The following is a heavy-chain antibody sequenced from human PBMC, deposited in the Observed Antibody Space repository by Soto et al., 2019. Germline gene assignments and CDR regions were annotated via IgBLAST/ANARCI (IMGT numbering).Heavy chain of an antibody. CDR2: IRGSRSNI. J-gene: IGHJ3*02. CDR3: ARDSPGWSAYDI. Sequence: GFPRLSCTASGFNLSKYGIDWVPQAPGKGPERISYIRGSRSNIQYAVSARSRFTVSRDNAKNSLYLQMNSLRDEDTAVYYCARDSPGWSAYDIWGQGTMVTVSS. CDR1: GFNLSKYG. D-gene: IGHD1-1*01. V-gene: IGHV3-48*02.